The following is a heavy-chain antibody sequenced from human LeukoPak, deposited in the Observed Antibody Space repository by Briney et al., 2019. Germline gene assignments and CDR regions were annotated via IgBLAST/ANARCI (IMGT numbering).Heavy chain of an antibody. CDR3: ARHTTGTMFSY. Sequence: PSETLSLTCTVSGGSISSSSSYWAWICQPPGMGLEWIGTIDHSGNTIPTPSLKGRVTISVDTSKNQCSLKLSSVTATDTAVYYCARHTTGTMFSYWGQGTLVTVSS. CDR1: GGSISSSSSY. CDR2: IDHSGNT. J-gene: IGHJ4*02. V-gene: IGHV4-39*01. D-gene: IGHD1-1*01.